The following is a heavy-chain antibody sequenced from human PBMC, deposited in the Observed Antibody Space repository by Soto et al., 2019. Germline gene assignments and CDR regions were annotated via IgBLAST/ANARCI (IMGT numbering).Heavy chain of an antibody. J-gene: IGHJ6*02. Sequence: ASVKVSCKAPGYTFTGYYMHWVRRAPGQGLEWMGWINGYNSNTNHAQKLQGRVTMSTDTSTSTAYMELRSLRSDDSALYYCARMGDVPYYYYGMDVWGQGATVTVSS. CDR2: INGYNSNT. CDR1: GYTFTGYY. CDR3: ARMGDVPYYYYGMDV. V-gene: IGHV1-18*04. D-gene: IGHD3-16*01.